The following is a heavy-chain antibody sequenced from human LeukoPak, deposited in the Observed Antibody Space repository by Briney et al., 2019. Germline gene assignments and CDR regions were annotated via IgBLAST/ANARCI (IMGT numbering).Heavy chain of an antibody. J-gene: IGHJ4*02. V-gene: IGHV3-23*01. Sequence: GGSLRLSCAASGFTFSSYAMSWVRQAPGRGLEWVSAISGSGGSTYYADSVKGRFTISRDNSKNTLYLQMNSLRAEDTAVYYCAKALTVAGTFSFGYWGQGTLVTVSS. CDR1: GFTFSSYA. D-gene: IGHD6-19*01. CDR2: ISGSGGST. CDR3: AKALTVAGTFSFGY.